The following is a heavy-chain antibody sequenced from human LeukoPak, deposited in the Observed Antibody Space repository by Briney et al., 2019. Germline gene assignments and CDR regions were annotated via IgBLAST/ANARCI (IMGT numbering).Heavy chain of an antibody. CDR1: GGSISSSNYY. D-gene: IGHD3-3*01. CDR2: VYYSGSA. V-gene: IGHV4-39*07. Sequence: SETLSPTCHVSGGSISSSNYYWGWIRQPPGKGLEWIGNVYYSGSASFNPSLKSRVTISVDTSKNQFSLKLSSVTAADTAVYYCARAMRITIFKGGFDPWGQGALVTVSS. CDR3: ARAMRITIFKGGFDP. J-gene: IGHJ5*02.